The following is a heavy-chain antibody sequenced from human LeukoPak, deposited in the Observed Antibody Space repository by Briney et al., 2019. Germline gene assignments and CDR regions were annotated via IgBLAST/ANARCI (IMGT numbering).Heavy chain of an antibody. D-gene: IGHD3-10*01. CDR3: TRGPGGSNNYYDAFDI. CDR1: GGSFSGYY. J-gene: IGHJ3*02. V-gene: IGHV4-34*01. CDR2: IDHSGST. Sequence: SETLSLTCAVYGGSFSGYYWSWIRQPPGKGLEWIGEIDHSGSTNYNSSLKSRVTLSVDTSKNQLSLKLHSVTAADTAVYYCTRGPGGSNNYYDAFDIWGQGTMVTVSS.